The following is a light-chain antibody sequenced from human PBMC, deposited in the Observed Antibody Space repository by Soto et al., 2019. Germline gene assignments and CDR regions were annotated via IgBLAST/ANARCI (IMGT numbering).Light chain of an antibody. J-gene: IGKJ1*01. CDR3: QQPISFPIT. CDR1: QGISSY. Sequence: IQLTQSPSSLSASVGDRVTITCRASQGISSYLAWYQQKPGKAPKLLIYAASTLQSGVPSRFSGSGSGTDFTLTIRGLQPEDFATYYCQQPISFPITFGQGTKVDIK. CDR2: AAS. V-gene: IGKV1-9*01.